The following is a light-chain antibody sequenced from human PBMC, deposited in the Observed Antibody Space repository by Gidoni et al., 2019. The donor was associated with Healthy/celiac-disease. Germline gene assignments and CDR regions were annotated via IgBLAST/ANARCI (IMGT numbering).Light chain of an antibody. Sequence: QSALTQPASVPGSPGQSITISCTGTSSDVGSYNLVSWYQQHPGKAPKLMIHEGSKRPSGVSNRFSGSKSGNTASLTISGLQAEDEADYYCCSYAGSSTWVFGGGTKLTVL. J-gene: IGLJ2*01. CDR1: SSDVGSYNL. V-gene: IGLV2-23*01. CDR2: EGS. CDR3: CSYAGSSTWV.